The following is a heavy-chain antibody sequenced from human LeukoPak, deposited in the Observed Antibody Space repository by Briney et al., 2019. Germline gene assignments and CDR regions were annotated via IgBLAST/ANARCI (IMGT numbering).Heavy chain of an antibody. CDR2: ISGTGGST. D-gene: IGHD3-22*01. CDR1: GFTFSTYA. CDR3: AKVYYYDSLGP. V-gene: IGHV3-23*01. J-gene: IGHJ5*02. Sequence: GGSLRLSCADSGFTFSTYAMSWVRQAPGKGLEWVSGISGTGGSTQYADSVKGRFTISRDNSKSTLYLQMNSLRAEDTAVYYCAKVYYYDSLGPWGQGTVVTVSS.